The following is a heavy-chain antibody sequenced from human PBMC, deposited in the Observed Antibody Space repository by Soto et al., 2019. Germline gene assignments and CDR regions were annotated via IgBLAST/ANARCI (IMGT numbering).Heavy chain of an antibody. V-gene: IGHV5-51*01. CDR2: IYPGDSDT. Sequence: LGESLKISCKGSGYSFTTYWIAWVRQMPGKGLEWMGIIYPGDSDTRYSPSFQGQVTISADRSISTASLQWSSLKASDTAMYYCARGRSSSWDHFDYWGQGTLVTVSS. CDR1: GYSFTTYW. CDR3: ARGRSSSWDHFDY. J-gene: IGHJ4*02. D-gene: IGHD6-13*01.